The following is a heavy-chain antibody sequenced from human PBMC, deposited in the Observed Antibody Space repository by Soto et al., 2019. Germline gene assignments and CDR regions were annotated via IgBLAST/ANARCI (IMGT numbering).Heavy chain of an antibody. D-gene: IGHD4-17*01. V-gene: IGHV3-15*01. CDR3: TTHSDYGDYAVDY. CDR1: GFTFSNAW. J-gene: IGHJ4*02. Sequence: GVLRLSCAASGFTFSNAWMSWVRQAPGKGLEWVGRIKSKTDGGTTDYAAPVKGRFTISRDDSKNTLYLQMNSLKTEDTAVYYCTTHSDYGDYAVDYWGQGTLVTVSS. CDR2: IKSKTDGGTT.